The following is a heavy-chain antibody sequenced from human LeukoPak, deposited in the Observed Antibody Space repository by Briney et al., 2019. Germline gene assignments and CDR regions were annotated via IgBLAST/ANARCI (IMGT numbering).Heavy chain of an antibody. CDR2: INHSGST. D-gene: IGHD6-13*01. CDR3: ARVTLKAAAVSNYYYYMDV. J-gene: IGHJ6*03. V-gene: IGHV4-34*01. CDR1: GGSFSGYY. Sequence: SETLSLTCAVYGGSFSGYYWSWIRQPPGKGLEWIGEINHSGSTNYNPSLKSRVTISVDKSKNQFSLKLSSVTAADTAVYYCARVTLKAAAVSNYYYYMDVWGKGTTVTVSS.